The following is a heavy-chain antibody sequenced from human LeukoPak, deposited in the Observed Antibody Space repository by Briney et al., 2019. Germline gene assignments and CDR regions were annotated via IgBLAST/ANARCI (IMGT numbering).Heavy chain of an antibody. CDR2: INHSGST. D-gene: IGHD3-10*01. CDR1: DGSFSGYY. V-gene: IGHV4-34*01. Sequence: SETLSLTCAVYDGSFSGYYWSWIRQPPGKGLEWIGEINHSGSTNYNPSLKSRVTISVDTSKNQFSLKLSSVTAADTAVYYCARGAYYYGSGSSVSSGMDVWGKGTTVTVSS. CDR3: ARGAYYYGSGSSVSSGMDV. J-gene: IGHJ6*04.